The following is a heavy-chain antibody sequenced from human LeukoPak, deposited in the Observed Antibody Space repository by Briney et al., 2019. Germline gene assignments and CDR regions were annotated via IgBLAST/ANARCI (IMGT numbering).Heavy chain of an antibody. CDR2: IYTSGST. CDR3: ARVLSYLRDGGIAAAYFDY. V-gene: IGHV4-4*07. Sequence: SETLSLTCTVSGGSISSYYWSWIRQPAGKGLEWIRRIYTSGSTNYNPSLKSRVTMSVDTSKNQFSLKLSSVTAADTAVYYCARVLSYLRDGGIAAAYFDYWGQGTLVTVSS. CDR1: GGSISSYY. D-gene: IGHD6-13*01. J-gene: IGHJ4*02.